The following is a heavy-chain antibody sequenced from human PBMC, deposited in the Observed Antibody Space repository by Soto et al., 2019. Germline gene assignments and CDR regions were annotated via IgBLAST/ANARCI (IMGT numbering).Heavy chain of an antibody. Sequence: GGSLRLSCAASGFTFSAYYMSWIRQAPGKGLEWVSYISNSDGTTYYADSVKGRFTISRDNAKNSLYLQMNSLRAEDTAVYYCARDALFSRSGKLDAFDIWGQGTMVTVSS. V-gene: IGHV3-11*01. CDR3: ARDALFSRSGKLDAFDI. D-gene: IGHD3-10*01. CDR1: GFTFSAYY. J-gene: IGHJ3*02. CDR2: ISNSDGTT.